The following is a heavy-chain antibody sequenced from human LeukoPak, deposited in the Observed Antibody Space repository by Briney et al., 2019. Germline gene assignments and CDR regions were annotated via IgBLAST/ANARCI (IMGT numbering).Heavy chain of an antibody. V-gene: IGHV3-21*06. CDR2: ISSDITYI. CDR3: ARDRGYYFDY. CDR1: GFIFSPYT. D-gene: IGHD5-24*01. Sequence: GGSLRLSCAASGFIFSPYTMNWLRQAPGKGLEWVSSISSDITYIFYANSVKGRFTVSRDNAKNSLYLSIWRLRPEDTAVYYCARDRGYYFDYWGQGILVTVSS. J-gene: IGHJ4*02.